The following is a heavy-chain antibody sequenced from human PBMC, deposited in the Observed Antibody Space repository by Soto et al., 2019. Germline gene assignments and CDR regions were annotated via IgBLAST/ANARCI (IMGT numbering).Heavy chain of an antibody. D-gene: IGHD6-13*01. V-gene: IGHV4-4*02. J-gene: IGHJ3*02. CDR1: GGSISSSNW. CDR3: ARVGEQQLPDI. CDR2: IYHSGST. Sequence: LALTSAVSGGSISSSNWWIWVRRPPGKGLEWIGEIYHSGSTNYNPSLKSRVTISVDKSKNQFSLKLSSVTAADTAVYYCARVGEQQLPDIWGQGTMVTVS.